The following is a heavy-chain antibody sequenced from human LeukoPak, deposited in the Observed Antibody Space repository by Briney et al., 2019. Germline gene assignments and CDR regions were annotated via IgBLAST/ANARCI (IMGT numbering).Heavy chain of an antibody. CDR3: AKDLGLTISGRLAC. CDR1: GFTLSSYA. D-gene: IGHD6-6*01. J-gene: IGHJ4*02. V-gene: IGHV3-23*01. CDR2: IGGGGDNT. Sequence: GGSLRLSCAVSGFTLSSYAMTWVRQAPGKGLQWVSGIGGGGDNTYYADFVKGRFTISRDNSKNTLYLQMNSLRAEDTAVYYCAKDLGLTISGRLACWGQGTLVTVSS.